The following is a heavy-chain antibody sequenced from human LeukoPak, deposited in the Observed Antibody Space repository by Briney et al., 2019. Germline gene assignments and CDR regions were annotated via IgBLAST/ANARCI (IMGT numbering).Heavy chain of an antibody. CDR3: AKGGIWFGDTYYFDY. Sequence: GGSLRLSCAASGFTFSSYAMSWVRQAPGKGLEWVSVMSGGGDGTYYADSVKGRFTISRDNSKNTLYLQMNSLRAEDTAVYYCAKGGIWFGDTYYFDYWGQGTLVTVSS. D-gene: IGHD3-10*01. CDR1: GFTFSSYA. J-gene: IGHJ4*02. CDR2: MSGGGDGT. V-gene: IGHV3-23*01.